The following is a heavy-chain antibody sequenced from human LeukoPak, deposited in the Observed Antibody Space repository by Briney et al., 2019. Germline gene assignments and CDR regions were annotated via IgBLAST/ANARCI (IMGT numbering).Heavy chain of an antibody. D-gene: IGHD4-17*01. CDR1: VRSFSTYA. CDR3: SNKALGDYAFDY. J-gene: IGHJ4*02. Sequence: SVKVSCKASVRSFSTYAISWVRQAPGQGLEWMGGIIPMFGTTNYAQNFEGRVTITTDEVSTTGYTAYVELSSLRCEDLVVYYCSNKALGDYAFDYWGQGSLVTVSS. V-gene: IGHV1-69*05. CDR2: IIPMFGTT.